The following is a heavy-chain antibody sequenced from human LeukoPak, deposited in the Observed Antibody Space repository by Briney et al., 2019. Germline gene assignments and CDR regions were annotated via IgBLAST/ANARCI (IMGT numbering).Heavy chain of an antibody. CDR3: TRNLYSSSLIVD. D-gene: IGHD6-13*01. CDR2: IRTKAFGATT. CDR1: GFTFADFE. Sequence: QPGRSLRLSCTPSGFTFADFEMSWVRQSPGKGLEWVGLIRTKAFGATTVYAASVKGRFTISRDDSKSVAYLQMNSLKTEDTALYYCTRNLYSSSLIVDWGQGTTVTVSS. J-gene: IGHJ6*02. V-gene: IGHV3-49*04.